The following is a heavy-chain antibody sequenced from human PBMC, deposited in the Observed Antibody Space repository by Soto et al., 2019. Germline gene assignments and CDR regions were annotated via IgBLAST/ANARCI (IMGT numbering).Heavy chain of an antibody. CDR1: GFTFRSYS. D-gene: IGHD3-10*01. CDR3: ARLEYYGSGSYYSYGMDV. CDR2: ITSRSDTI. V-gene: IGHV3-48*02. Sequence: SGGSLRLSCAASGFTFRSYSMDWVRQAPGKGLEWVSHITSRSDTIYYADSVKGRFTISRDNAKNSLYLQMNSLRDEDTAVYYCARLEYYGSGSYYSYGMDVWGQGTTVTVSS. J-gene: IGHJ6*02.